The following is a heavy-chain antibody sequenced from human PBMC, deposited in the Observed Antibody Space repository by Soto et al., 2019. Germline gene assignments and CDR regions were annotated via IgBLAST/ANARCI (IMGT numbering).Heavy chain of an antibody. V-gene: IGHV1-69*02. J-gene: IGHJ5*02. CDR3: ARPTEELVSSYFDP. D-gene: IGHD6-6*01. CDR1: GGTFSSYT. Sequence: QVQLVQSGGEVKKPGSSVMVSCKAYGGTFSSYTISWVRQAPGQGLQWMGRIIPILGIANYAQKFQGRVTITADKSTSTAYMELSCLRSEDTAVYYCARPTEELVSSYFDPWGQGTLVTVSS. CDR2: IIPILGIA.